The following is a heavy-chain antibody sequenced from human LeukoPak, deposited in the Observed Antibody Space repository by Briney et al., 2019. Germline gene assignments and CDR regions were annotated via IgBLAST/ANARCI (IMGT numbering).Heavy chain of an antibody. CDR1: GGSISSSSYY. V-gene: IGHV4-39*07. D-gene: IGHD4-17*01. Sequence: SETLSLTCTVSGGSISSSSYYWGWIRQPPGKGLEWIGSTYYSGSTYYNPSLKSRVTISVDTSKNQFSLKLSSVTAADTAVYYCARDGGYGDHDYWGQGTLVTVSS. CDR3: ARDGGYGDHDY. CDR2: TYYSGST. J-gene: IGHJ4*02.